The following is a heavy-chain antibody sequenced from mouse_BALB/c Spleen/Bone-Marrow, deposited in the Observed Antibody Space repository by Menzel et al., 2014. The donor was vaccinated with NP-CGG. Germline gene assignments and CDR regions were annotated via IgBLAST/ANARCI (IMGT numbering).Heavy chain of an antibody. CDR2: IDPANGNT. V-gene: IGHV14-3*02. D-gene: IGHD1-1*01. CDR3: APYYYGRWFTS. J-gene: IGHJ3*01. Sequence: VQLKQFGAELVKPGASVKLSCTASGFNIKDPYMHWVKQRPEQGLEWIGRIDPANGNTKYDPKFQGKATITANTSANTAYLQLSRLTSEDTAVYYCAPYYYGRWFTSWGQGTLVTVSA. CDR1: GFNIKDPY.